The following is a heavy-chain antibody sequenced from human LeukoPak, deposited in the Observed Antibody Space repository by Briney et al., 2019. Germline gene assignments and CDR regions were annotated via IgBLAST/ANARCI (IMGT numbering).Heavy chain of an antibody. CDR2: ISGSGGST. D-gene: IGHD3-16*01. V-gene: IGHV3-23*01. CDR3: AKDSWHRGPRRNMYYLED. Sequence: GGSLRLSCAASGFTFSSYAMSWVRQAPGKGLEWVSAISGSGGSTYYADSVKGRFTISRDNSNNTLFLQMNSLRAEDTAVYFCAKDSWHRGPRRNMYYLEDWGQGTLVTVSS. J-gene: IGHJ4*02. CDR1: GFTFSSYA.